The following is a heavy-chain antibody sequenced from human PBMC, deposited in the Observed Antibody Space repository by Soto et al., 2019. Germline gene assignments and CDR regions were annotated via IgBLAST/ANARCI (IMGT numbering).Heavy chain of an antibody. D-gene: IGHD6-19*01. J-gene: IGHJ6*02. CDR2: INHSGST. Sequence: QVQLQQWGAGLLKPSETLSLTCAVYGGSFSGYYWSWIRQPPGKGLEWIGEINHSGSTNYNPSLKSRVTISVATPKNQFSRKLSSVTAADTAVYYCARGMKQWLVRSYYYYGMDVWGQGTTVTVSS. CDR3: ARGMKQWLVRSYYYYGMDV. CDR1: GGSFSGYY. V-gene: IGHV4-34*01.